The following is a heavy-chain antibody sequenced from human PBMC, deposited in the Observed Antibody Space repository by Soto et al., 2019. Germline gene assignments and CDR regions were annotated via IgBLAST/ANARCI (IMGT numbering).Heavy chain of an antibody. CDR1: GFTFSSYA. Sequence: QVQLVESGGGVVQPGRSLRLSCAASGFTFSSYAMHWVRQAPGKGLEWVAVISYYGSNKYYADSVKGRFTISRDNSKNTLYLQMNSLRAEDTAVYYCARETYYDFWSGPYYGMDVWGQGTTVTVSS. CDR2: ISYYGSNK. V-gene: IGHV3-30-3*01. CDR3: ARETYYDFWSGPYYGMDV. D-gene: IGHD3-3*01. J-gene: IGHJ6*02.